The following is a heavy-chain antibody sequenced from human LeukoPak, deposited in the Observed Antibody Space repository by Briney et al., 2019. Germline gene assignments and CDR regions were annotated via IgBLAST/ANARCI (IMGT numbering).Heavy chain of an antibody. J-gene: IGHJ4*02. V-gene: IGHV1-18*01. CDR2: ISAYNGNT. CDR3: ARDWSPYYYDSSGYHY. CDR1: GYTFTSYG. Sequence: ASVKVSCKASGYTFTSYGISWVRQAPGQGLEWMGWISAYNGNTNYAQKLQGRVTMTTDTSTSTAYMELRSLRSDDTAVYYCARDWSPYYYDSSGYHYWGQGTLDTVSS. D-gene: IGHD3-22*01.